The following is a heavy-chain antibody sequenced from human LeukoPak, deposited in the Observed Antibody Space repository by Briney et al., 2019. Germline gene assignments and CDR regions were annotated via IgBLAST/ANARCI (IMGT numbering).Heavy chain of an antibody. J-gene: IGHJ4*02. CDR3: AKEYCSNSACHSLDY. Sequence: GGSLRLSCAASGFTFSSSGMHWVRQAPGKGLEWVAVISYDGSNKYYADSVKGRFTFSRDNSKNTLYLQVNSLRAEDTAVYYCAKEYCSNSACHSLDYWGQGTLVTVSS. V-gene: IGHV3-30*18. D-gene: IGHD2-8*01. CDR1: GFTFSSSG. CDR2: ISYDGSNK.